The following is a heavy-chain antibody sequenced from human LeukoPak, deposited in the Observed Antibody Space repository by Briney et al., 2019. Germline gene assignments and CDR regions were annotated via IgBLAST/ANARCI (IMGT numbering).Heavy chain of an antibody. V-gene: IGHV4-59*08. Sequence: SETLSLTCTVSGGSISRYYWSWLRQPPGKGLDWIGNIYYNGSTNYNPSLKSRVTISEDMSKKQFSLKLSSVTAADAAVYYCARNRGYSYGAYYYYYGMDVWGQGTTVTVSS. J-gene: IGHJ6*02. D-gene: IGHD5-18*01. CDR2: IYYNGST. CDR1: GGSISRYY. CDR3: ARNRGYSYGAYYYYYGMDV.